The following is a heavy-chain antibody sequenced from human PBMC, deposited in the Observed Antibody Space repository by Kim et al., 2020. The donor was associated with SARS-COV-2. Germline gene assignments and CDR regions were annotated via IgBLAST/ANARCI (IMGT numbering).Heavy chain of an antibody. CDR1: GFTFSSYA. Sequence: GGSLRLSCAASGFTFSSYAMSWVRQAPGKGLEWVSVIYSGGSSTYYADSVKGRFTISRDNSKNTLYLQMNSLRAEDTAVYYCAKVIAVAGHFDYWGQGTLVTVSS. D-gene: IGHD6-19*01. CDR3: AKVIAVAGHFDY. J-gene: IGHJ4*02. CDR2: IYSGGSST. V-gene: IGHV3-23*03.